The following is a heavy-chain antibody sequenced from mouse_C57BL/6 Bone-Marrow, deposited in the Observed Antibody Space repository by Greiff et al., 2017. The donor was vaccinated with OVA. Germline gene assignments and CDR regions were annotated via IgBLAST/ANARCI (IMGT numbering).Heavy chain of an antibody. V-gene: IGHV1-64*01. CDR1: GYTFTSYW. D-gene: IGHD1-1*01. CDR2: IHPNSGST. CDR3: ARSYYGSSSHWYFDV. Sequence: QVQLQQPGAEPVKPGASVKLSCKASGYTFTSYWMHWVKQRPGQGLEWIGMIHPNSGSTNYNEKFKSKATLTVDKSSSTAYMQLSSLTSEDSAVYYCARSYYGSSSHWYFDVWGTGTTVTVSS. J-gene: IGHJ1*03.